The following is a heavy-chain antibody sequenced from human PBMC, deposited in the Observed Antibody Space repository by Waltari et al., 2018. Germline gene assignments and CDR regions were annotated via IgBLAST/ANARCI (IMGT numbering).Heavy chain of an antibody. Sequence: QVQLVQSGAEVKKPGSSVKVSCTASGGTFSSYAISWVRQAPGQGLEWMGGIIPIFGTANYAQKFQGRVTITTDESTSTAYMELSSLRSEDTAVYYCARGPYSSSWYGEFDYWGQGTLVTVSS. D-gene: IGHD6-13*01. CDR2: IIPIFGTA. V-gene: IGHV1-69*05. J-gene: IGHJ4*02. CDR1: GGTFSSYA. CDR3: ARGPYSSSWYGEFDY.